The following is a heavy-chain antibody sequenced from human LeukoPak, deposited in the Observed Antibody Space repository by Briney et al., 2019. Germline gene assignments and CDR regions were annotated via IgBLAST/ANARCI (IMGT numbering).Heavy chain of an antibody. D-gene: IGHD5-18*01. Sequence: GGSLRLSCAASGFTFSSYSMNWVRQAPGEGLEWVSSISSSSSYIYYADSVKGRFTISRDNAKNSLYLQMNSLRAEDTAVYYCAREKDTAMVLDYWGQGTLVTVSS. V-gene: IGHV3-21*01. CDR1: GFTFSSYS. J-gene: IGHJ4*02. CDR3: AREKDTAMVLDY. CDR2: ISSSSSYI.